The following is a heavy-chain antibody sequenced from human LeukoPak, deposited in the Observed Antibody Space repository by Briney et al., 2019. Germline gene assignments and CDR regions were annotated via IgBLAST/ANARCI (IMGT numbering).Heavy chain of an antibody. D-gene: IGHD5-12*01. J-gene: IGHJ4*02. Sequence: SVKVSCKASGGTFSSYAISWVRQAPGQGLEWMGGIIPIFGTANYAQKFQGRVTITADESTSTAYMELSSLRSEDTAVYYCARANLAVATMVEYYFDYWGQGTLVTASS. CDR2: IIPIFGTA. CDR1: GGTFSSYA. V-gene: IGHV1-69*01. CDR3: ARANLAVATMVEYYFDY.